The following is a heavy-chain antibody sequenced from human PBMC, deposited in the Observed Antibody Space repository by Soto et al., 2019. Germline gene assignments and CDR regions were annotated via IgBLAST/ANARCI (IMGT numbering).Heavy chain of an antibody. J-gene: IGHJ4*02. CDR2: IRNKANNYAT. V-gene: IGHV3-72*01. Sequence: EVQLVESGGGLVQPGGSLRLSCAASGFTFRDHYMDWVRQAPGKGLEWVGRIRNKANNYATEYAASVKDRFTISRDDSKNSLYLRMNSLKTDETAVYYCARGWALGELLPGAFDYWGQGILVTVFS. CDR3: ARGWALGELLPGAFDY. D-gene: IGHD1-26*01. CDR1: GFTFRDHY.